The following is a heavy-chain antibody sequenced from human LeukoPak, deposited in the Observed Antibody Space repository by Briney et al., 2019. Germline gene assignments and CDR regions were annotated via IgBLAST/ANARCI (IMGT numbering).Heavy chain of an antibody. J-gene: IGHJ5*02. CDR1: GYSINNYW. CDR2: IYPADSDI. Sequence: GESLKISCKGSGYSINNYWIGWVRQMPGKGLEWMGIIYPADSDIRYSPSFRGQVTISADRSISTAYLQWSSLKASDTAMYYCARQEYCSGGSCYTWFDPRGQGTLVTVSS. D-gene: IGHD2-15*01. V-gene: IGHV5-51*01. CDR3: ARQEYCSGGSCYTWFDP.